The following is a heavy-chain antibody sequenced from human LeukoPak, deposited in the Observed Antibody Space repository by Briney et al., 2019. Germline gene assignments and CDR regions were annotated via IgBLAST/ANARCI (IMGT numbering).Heavy chain of an antibody. CDR2: IIPIFGTA. J-gene: IGHJ4*02. Sequence: SVKVSCKASGGTFSSYAICWVRQAPGQGLEWMGGIIPIFGTANYAQKFQGRVTITADESTSTAYMELSSLRSEDTAVYYCARVDRTGTTLYYWGQGTLVTVSS. D-gene: IGHD1-7*01. CDR3: ARVDRTGTTLYY. V-gene: IGHV1-69*13. CDR1: GGTFSSYA.